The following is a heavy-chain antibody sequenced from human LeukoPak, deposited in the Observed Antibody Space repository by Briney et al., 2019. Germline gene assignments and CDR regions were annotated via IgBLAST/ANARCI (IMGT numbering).Heavy chain of an antibody. Sequence: PGGSLRLSCAASGFTFSSYAMHWVRQAPGKGLEWVAVISYDGSNKYYADSVKGRFTISRDNSKNTLYLQMNSLRAEDTAVYYCAQPQGDIVATAEGAFDIWGQGTMVTVSS. J-gene: IGHJ3*02. CDR1: GFTFSSYA. V-gene: IGHV3-30*04. D-gene: IGHD5-12*01. CDR3: AQPQGDIVATAEGAFDI. CDR2: ISYDGSNK.